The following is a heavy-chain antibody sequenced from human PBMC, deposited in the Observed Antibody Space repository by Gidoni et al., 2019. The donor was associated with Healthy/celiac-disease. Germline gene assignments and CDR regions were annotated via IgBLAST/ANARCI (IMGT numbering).Heavy chain of an antibody. J-gene: IGHJ4*02. CDR1: GFTFSSYW. CDR3: ARDLDYSSSSY. CDR2: IKQDGSEK. D-gene: IGHD6-6*01. Sequence: EVQLVESGGGLVQPGGSLRLSCAASGFTFSSYWMRWVRQAPGRGLEWVANIKQDGSEKYYVDSVKGRFTISRDNAKNSLYLQMNSLRAEDTAVYYCARDLDYSSSSYWGQGTLVTVSS. V-gene: IGHV3-7*01.